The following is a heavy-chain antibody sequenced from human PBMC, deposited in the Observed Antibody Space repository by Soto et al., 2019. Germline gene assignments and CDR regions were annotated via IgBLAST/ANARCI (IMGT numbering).Heavy chain of an antibody. Sequence: PGGSLRLSCAASGFTFSSYAVSWVRQAPGKGPEWISSISGSGSTIYYADSVKGRFTISRDNSKNTLYLQMSSLRAEDTAVYYCPNLFHYYASSGYYYFDYWGQGTLVTVSS. CDR1: GFTFSSYA. D-gene: IGHD3-22*01. CDR3: PNLFHYYASSGYYYFDY. V-gene: IGHV3-23*01. CDR2: ISGSGSTI. J-gene: IGHJ4*02.